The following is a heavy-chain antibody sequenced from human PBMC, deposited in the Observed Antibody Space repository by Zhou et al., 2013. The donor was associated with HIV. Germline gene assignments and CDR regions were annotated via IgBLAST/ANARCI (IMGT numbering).Heavy chain of an antibody. CDR1: GYIFTKYL. J-gene: IGHJ4*02. CDR3: ARESNSSGRGRSVDF. V-gene: IGHV1-46*01. CDR2: INPLSGTI. Sequence: QVQLVQSESEVRWPGASVRVSCRTSGYIFTKYLIHWIRQTPGQGPEVMGIINPLSGTITYAEKFRSKAIMTRDTATTTVFLFLPRPRHLTTRPSYYCARESNSSGRGRSVDFWGQGT. D-gene: IGHD3-16*01.